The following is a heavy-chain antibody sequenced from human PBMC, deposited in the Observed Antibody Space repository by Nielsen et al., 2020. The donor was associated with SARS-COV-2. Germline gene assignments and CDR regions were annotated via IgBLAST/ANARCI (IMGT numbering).Heavy chain of an antibody. D-gene: IGHD2-2*01. V-gene: IGHV3-30*18. CDR1: GFTFSSYG. Sequence: GESLKISCAASGFTFSSYGMHWVRQAPGKGLEWVAVISYDGSNKYYADSVKGRFTISRDNSKNTLYLQMNSLRAEDTAVYYCAKDLVPAAFSHNWFDPWGQGTLVTVSS. J-gene: IGHJ5*02. CDR2: ISYDGSNK. CDR3: AKDLVPAAFSHNWFDP.